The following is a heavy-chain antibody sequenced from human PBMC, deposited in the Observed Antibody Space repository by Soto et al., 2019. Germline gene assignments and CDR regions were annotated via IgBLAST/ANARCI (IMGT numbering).Heavy chain of an antibody. Sequence: DVQLLESGGGLVQPGGSLTLSCVASGFTFSNFAMSWVRQAPGEGLEWISLIDSRGYNTYYAYSVKGRFTLSRDNSHNALFRQLDTLSADAAALYYGAQDLGEGDAYSIFDYWGQGTLVTVSS. J-gene: IGHJ4*02. CDR3: AQDLGEGDAYSIFDY. CDR1: GFTFSNFA. V-gene: IGHV3-23*01. CDR2: IDSRGYNT. D-gene: IGHD3-16*01.